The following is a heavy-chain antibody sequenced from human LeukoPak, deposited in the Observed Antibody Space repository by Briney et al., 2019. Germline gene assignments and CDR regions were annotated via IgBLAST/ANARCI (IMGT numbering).Heavy chain of an antibody. D-gene: IGHD3-10*01. V-gene: IGHV1-18*01. CDR1: GYTFTSYG. J-gene: IGHJ6*03. Sequence: VASVKVSCKASGYTFTSYGISWVRQAPGQGLEWMGWISAYNGNTNYAQKLQGRVTMTTDTSTSTAYMELRSLRSDDTAVYYCARDSYYYGSGSYFSLVDYYYMDVWGKGTTVTISS. CDR2: ISAYNGNT. CDR3: ARDSYYYGSGSYFSLVDYYYMDV.